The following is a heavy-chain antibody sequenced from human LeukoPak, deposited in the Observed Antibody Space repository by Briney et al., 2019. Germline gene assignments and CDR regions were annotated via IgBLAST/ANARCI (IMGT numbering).Heavy chain of an antibody. D-gene: IGHD5-18*01. J-gene: IGHJ4*02. CDR1: GFTFSSYE. CDR2: ISSSGSTI. Sequence: GGSLRLSCAASGFTFSSYEMNWVRQAPGKGLEWVSYISSSGSTIYYADSVKGRFTISRDNAKNSLYLQMNSLRAEDTAVYYCARVPLAVVDTAMLGDYWGQGTLVTVSS. CDR3: ARVPLAVVDTAMLGDY. V-gene: IGHV3-48*03.